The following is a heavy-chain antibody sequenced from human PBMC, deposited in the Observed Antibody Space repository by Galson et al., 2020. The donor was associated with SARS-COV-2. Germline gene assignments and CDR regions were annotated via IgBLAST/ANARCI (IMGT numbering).Heavy chain of an antibody. CDR3: ARGEKLRGSGRSTYYYYYMDV. Sequence: ASVKVSCKASGYPLSTYGLHWVRQVPGQSPQWMGWINPGNGNTRYSQTFQARVTITRDTSANTAYLELSSLRSEDTATYYCARGEKLRGSGRSTYYYYYMDVWGRGTTVTVSS. CDR2: INPGNGNT. CDR1: GYPLSTYG. D-gene: IGHD5-12*01. V-gene: IGHV1-3*01. J-gene: IGHJ6*03.